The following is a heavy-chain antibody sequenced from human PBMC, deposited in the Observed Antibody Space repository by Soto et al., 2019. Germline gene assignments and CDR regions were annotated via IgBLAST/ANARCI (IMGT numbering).Heavy chain of an antibody. CDR1: GFTLTNEN. CDR2: ISSRSTFI. Sequence: GALRLSCTVLGFTLTNENMNWVRQAPGKGLEWVSSISSRSTFINYADSVKGRFTISRDNDKGLVYLQMNSLRAEDTAVYYCARDPPLSMIVVVGVDDFWGQGTLVTVSS. V-gene: IGHV3-21*06. D-gene: IGHD3-22*01. CDR3: ARDPPLSMIVVVGVDDF. J-gene: IGHJ4*02.